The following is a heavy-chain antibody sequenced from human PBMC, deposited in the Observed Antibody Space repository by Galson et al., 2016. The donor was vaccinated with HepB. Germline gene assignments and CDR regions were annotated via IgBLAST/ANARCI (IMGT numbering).Heavy chain of an antibody. CDR3: ARGLADVGGLIFDS. V-gene: IGHV4-59*01. D-gene: IGHD3-16*01. Sequence: SETLSLTCTVSGGSISSYYWTWIRQPPGKGLEWIGFIYNTGSTKFNPSLRSRVTTSIDTSKNQFSLKLASVTAADTAVYFCARGLADVGGLIFDSWGQGTLVTVSS. J-gene: IGHJ4*02. CDR1: GGSISSYY. CDR2: IYNTGST.